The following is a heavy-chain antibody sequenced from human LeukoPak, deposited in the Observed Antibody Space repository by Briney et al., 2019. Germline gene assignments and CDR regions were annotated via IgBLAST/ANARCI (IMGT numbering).Heavy chain of an antibody. D-gene: IGHD2-15*01. V-gene: IGHV3-30-3*01. CDR2: ISYDGSNK. J-gene: IGHJ6*03. CDR1: GFTFSSYA. Sequence: GGSLRLSCAASGFTFSSYAMHWVRQAPGKGLEWVAVISYDGSNKYYADSVKGRFTISRDNSKNTLYVQMNSLRPEDTAVYYCAKEAVPDYYYFYYMDVWGKGTTVTVSS. CDR3: AKEAVPDYYYFYYMDV.